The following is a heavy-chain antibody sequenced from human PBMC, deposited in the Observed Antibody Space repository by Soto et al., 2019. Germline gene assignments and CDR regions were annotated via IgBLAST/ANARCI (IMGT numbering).Heavy chain of an antibody. D-gene: IGHD6-13*01. CDR3: AREWLEQQLVPLTAKDPFAY. CDR2: ISAYNGNT. Sequence: QVQLVQSGAEVKKPGASVKVSCKASGYTFTSYGISWVRQAPGQGLEWMGWISAYNGNTNYAQKLQGRVTMTTDTATSTAYMELRSLRSDATAVYYCAREWLEQQLVPLTAKDPFAYWGQGTLVTVSS. CDR1: GYTFTSYG. V-gene: IGHV1-18*04. J-gene: IGHJ4*02.